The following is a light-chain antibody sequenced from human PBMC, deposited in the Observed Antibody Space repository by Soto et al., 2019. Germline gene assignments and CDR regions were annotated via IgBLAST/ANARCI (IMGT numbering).Light chain of an antibody. Sequence: EIFLAQSGVTLSLSPGERCTGSCRASQSVSSSYLAWYQQKPGQAPRLLIYGASSRATGIPDRFSGSGSGTEFTITISRMEPADFAVYYCHKYGSSNPLFGQGT. J-gene: IGKJ1*01. CDR2: GAS. CDR1: QSVSSSY. CDR3: HKYGSSNPL. V-gene: IGKV3-20*01.